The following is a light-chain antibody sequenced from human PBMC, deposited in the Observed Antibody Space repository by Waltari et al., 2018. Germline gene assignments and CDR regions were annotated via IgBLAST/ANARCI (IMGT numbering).Light chain of an antibody. J-gene: IGLJ1*01. V-gene: IGLV3-25*03. CDR3: QSADSSGTYV. CDR2: KDS. CDR1: SFPPHY. Sequence: SYELTQPPSVAVSPGQTARITCPGDSFPPHYDYWYQQKPGQAPGLVIYKDSERPSGIPERFSGSSSGTTVTLTISGVQAEDEADYYCQSADSSGTYVFGTGTKVTVL.